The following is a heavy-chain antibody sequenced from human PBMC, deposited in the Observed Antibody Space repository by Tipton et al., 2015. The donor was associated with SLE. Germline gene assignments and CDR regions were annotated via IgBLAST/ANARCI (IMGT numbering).Heavy chain of an antibody. CDR3: ARAVKQQLVRTSKWVYYMDV. J-gene: IGHJ6*03. CDR2: IYYSGNT. V-gene: IGHV4-59*12. D-gene: IGHD6-13*01. CDR1: DGSISGNF. Sequence: TLSLTCTVSDGSISGNFWSWIRQPPGKGLEWIGYIYYSGNTNYNPSLKSRVTMSVDTSKNQFSLKLSSVTAADTAVYYCARAVKQQLVRTSKWVYYMDVWGKGTTVTVSS.